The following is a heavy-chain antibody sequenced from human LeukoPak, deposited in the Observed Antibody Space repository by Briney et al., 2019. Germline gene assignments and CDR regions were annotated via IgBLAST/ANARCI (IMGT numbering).Heavy chain of an antibody. CDR1: GGSISSSSYY. J-gene: IGHJ4*02. CDR3: ARHGPGGTMVRGRPHYYFDY. V-gene: IGHV4-39*07. D-gene: IGHD3-10*01. Sequence: SETLSLTCTVSGGSISSSSYYWGWIRQPPGKGLEWIGSIYYSGSTYYNPSLKSRVTISVDTSKNQFSLKLSSVTAADTAVYYCARHGPGGTMVRGRPHYYFDYWGQGTLVTVSS. CDR2: IYYSGST.